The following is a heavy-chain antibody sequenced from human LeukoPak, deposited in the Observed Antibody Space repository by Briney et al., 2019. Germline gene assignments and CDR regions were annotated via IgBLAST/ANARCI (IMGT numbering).Heavy chain of an antibody. CDR2: IYYSGST. CDR1: GGSFSGYY. CDR3: ARESPNYYGSGSYYNEGGAFDI. D-gene: IGHD3-10*01. V-gene: IGHV4-59*01. Sequence: PWETLSLTCAVSGGSFSGYYWSWIRQPPGKGLEWIGYIYYSGSTNYNPSLKSRVTISVDTSKNQFSLKLSSVTAADTAVYYCARESPNYYGSGSYYNEGGAFDIWGQGTMVTVSS. J-gene: IGHJ3*02.